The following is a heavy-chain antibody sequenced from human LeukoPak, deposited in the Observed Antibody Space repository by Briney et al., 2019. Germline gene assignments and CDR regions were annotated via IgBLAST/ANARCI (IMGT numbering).Heavy chain of an antibody. CDR2: IYSGGST. V-gene: IGHV3-53*01. CDR1: GFTVSSNY. J-gene: IGHJ4*02. Sequence: GGSLRLSCAASGFTVSSNYMSWVRQAPGKGLEWVSVIYSGGSTYYADSVKGRFTISRDNSKNTLYLQMNSLRAEDTAVYYCARDNPTYYYSSGSYIYWGQGTLVTVSS. CDR3: ARDNPTYYYSSGSYIY. D-gene: IGHD3-10*01.